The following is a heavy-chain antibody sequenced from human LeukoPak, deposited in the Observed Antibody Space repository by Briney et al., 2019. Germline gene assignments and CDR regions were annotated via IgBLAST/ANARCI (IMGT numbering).Heavy chain of an antibody. V-gene: IGHV3-66*01. CDR2: IYSGGST. J-gene: IGHJ4*02. Sequence: GGSLRLSCAASGFTVSSNYMSWVRQAPGEGLEWVSVIYSGGSTYYADSVKGRFTISRDNSKNTLYLQMNSLRAEDTAVYYCARGYYDSSGFPFDYWGQGTLVTVSS. CDR1: GFTVSSNY. CDR3: ARGYYDSSGFPFDY. D-gene: IGHD3-22*01.